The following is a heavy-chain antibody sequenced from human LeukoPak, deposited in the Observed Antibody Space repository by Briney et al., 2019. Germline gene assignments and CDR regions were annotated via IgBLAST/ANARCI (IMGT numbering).Heavy chain of an antibody. CDR1: GGSLSSSSHY. J-gene: IGHJ4*02. D-gene: IGHD6-19*01. V-gene: IGHV4-61*01. CDR3: ARVEFYSSGWLIDY. Sequence: SGTLSLTCTVSGGSLSSSSHYWGWIRPPPGKGLEWIGYIYYSGSTNYNPSRKSRVTISVDTSKNQFSLKLSSVTAADTAVYYCARVEFYSSGWLIDYWGQGNLVTVSS. CDR2: IYYSGST.